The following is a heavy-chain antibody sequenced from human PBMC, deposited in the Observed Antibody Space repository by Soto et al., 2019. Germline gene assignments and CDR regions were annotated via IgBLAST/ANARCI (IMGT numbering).Heavy chain of an antibody. CDR2: IYYSGST. D-gene: IGHD1-26*01. V-gene: IGHV4-30-4*01. J-gene: IGHJ2*01. Sequence: PSETLSLTCTVSGGSISSGDYYWSWIRQPPGKGLEWIGYIYYSGSTYYNPSLKSRVTISVDTSKNQFSLKLSFVTAADTAVYYCSREAPRGKEPLYWYFDLWGRGTLVTVS. CDR3: SREAPRGKEPLYWYFDL. CDR1: GGSISSGDYY.